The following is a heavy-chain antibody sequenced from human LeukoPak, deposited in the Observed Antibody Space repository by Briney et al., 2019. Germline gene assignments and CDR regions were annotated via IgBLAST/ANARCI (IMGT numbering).Heavy chain of an antibody. CDR1: GFTFSSYS. V-gene: IGHV3-21*01. D-gene: IGHD3-22*01. J-gene: IGHJ4*02. Sequence: PGGSLRLSCAASGFTFSSYSMNWVRQAPGKGLEWVSSISSSSSYIYYADSVKGRFTISRDNAKSSLYLQMNSLRAEDTAVYYCARDLGSSTTMIVIWSEGGFDYWGQGTLVTVSS. CDR3: ARDLGSSTTMIVIWSEGGFDY. CDR2: ISSSSSYI.